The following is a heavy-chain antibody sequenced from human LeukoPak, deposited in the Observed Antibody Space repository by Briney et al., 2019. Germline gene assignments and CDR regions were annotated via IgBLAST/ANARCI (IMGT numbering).Heavy chain of an antibody. CDR3: ARFVGAVAAKANYFDY. Sequence: SETLSLTCTVSGGSISSYYWSWIRQPPGKGLEWIGYIYYSGSTNYNPSLKSRVTISVDTSKNQFSLKLSSVTAADTAVYYCARFVGAVAAKANYFDYWGQGTLVTVSS. CDR1: GGSISSYY. V-gene: IGHV4-59*01. CDR2: IYYSGST. J-gene: IGHJ4*02. D-gene: IGHD6-19*01.